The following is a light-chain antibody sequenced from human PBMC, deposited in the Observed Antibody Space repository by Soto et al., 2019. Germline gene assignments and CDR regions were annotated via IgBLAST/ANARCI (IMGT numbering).Light chain of an antibody. J-gene: IGLJ2*01. Sequence: QSALTQPASVSGSPGQSITISCTGTSSDIGVYKYVSWYQQHPGKAPNLMIYEVSNRPSGVSNRFSGYKSGNTASLTISGLQAEDEADYYCSSYTISSTLVFGGGTKLTVL. V-gene: IGLV2-14*01. CDR2: EVS. CDR1: SSDIGVYKY. CDR3: SSYTISSTLV.